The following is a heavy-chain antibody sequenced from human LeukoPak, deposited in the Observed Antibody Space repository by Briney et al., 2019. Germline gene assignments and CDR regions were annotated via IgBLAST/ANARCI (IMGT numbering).Heavy chain of an antibody. V-gene: IGHV1-8*01. Sequence: ASVKVSCKASGYSFTNFDINWARQATGQGLEWMGWMNPNSGNKGYAQKFQGRVTMTMNTSITTAYMELSSLRSEDTAVYYCARGPQWRGDYYYMDVWGRGTTATVSS. CDR3: ARGPQWRGDYYYMDV. CDR2: MNPNSGNK. J-gene: IGHJ6*03. D-gene: IGHD6-19*01. CDR1: GYSFTNFD.